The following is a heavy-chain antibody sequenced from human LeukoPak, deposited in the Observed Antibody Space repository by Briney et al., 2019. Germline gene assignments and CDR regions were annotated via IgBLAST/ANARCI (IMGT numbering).Heavy chain of an antibody. V-gene: IGHV1-18*01. CDR3: ARDFKYNILTGFRSSFGFDP. J-gene: IGHJ5*02. CDR2: ISAYNHNT. D-gene: IGHD3-9*01. Sequence: GASVKVSCKASGYTFTSYGISWVRQAPGQGLEWMGWISAYNHNTKYAQKFQGRVTMTTDTSTSTAYMELRSLRSDDTAVYYCARDFKYNILTGFRSSFGFDPWGQGTLVTVSS. CDR1: GYTFTSYG.